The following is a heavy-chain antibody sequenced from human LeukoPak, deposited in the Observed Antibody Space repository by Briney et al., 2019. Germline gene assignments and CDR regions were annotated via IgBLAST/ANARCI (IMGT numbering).Heavy chain of an antibody. Sequence: GGSLRLSCAASGFTFSSYAMHWVRQAPGKGLEWVAVISYDGSNKYYADSVKGRFTISRDNTKNTLYLQMNSLRAEDTAVYYCARDAHFNDFHAGMDVWGQGTTVTVSS. CDR1: GFTFSSYA. D-gene: IGHD3-3*01. CDR2: ISYDGSNK. CDR3: ARDAHFNDFHAGMDV. J-gene: IGHJ6*02. V-gene: IGHV3-30-3*01.